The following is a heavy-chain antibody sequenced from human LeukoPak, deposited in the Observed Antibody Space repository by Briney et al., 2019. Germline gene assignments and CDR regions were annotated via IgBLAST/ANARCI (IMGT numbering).Heavy chain of an antibody. J-gene: IGHJ5*02. Sequence: PGGSLRLSCAASGFTVSSNGMHWVRQAPGKGLEWVSFIRYDGSTKYYASSVKGRFIFSRDNSKTTFLQQINMRRAEDTAVYYCARLWFGEGSFDWFVPWGEGTLVTVSS. D-gene: IGHD3-10*01. CDR1: GFTVSSNG. CDR3: ARLWFGEGSFDWFVP. CDR2: IRYDGSTK. V-gene: IGHV3-30*02.